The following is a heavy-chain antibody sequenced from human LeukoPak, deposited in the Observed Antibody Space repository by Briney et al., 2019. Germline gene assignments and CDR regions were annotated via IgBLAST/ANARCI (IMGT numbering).Heavy chain of an antibody. CDR3: ARPVRSTSSLLY. D-gene: IGHD2-2*01. J-gene: IGHJ4*02. V-gene: IGHV3-30*04. Sequence: GGSLRLSCAASGFTFSSYAMHWVRQAPGKGLEWVAVISYDGSNKYYADSVKGRFTISRDNSKNTLYLQMNSLRAEDTAVYYCARPVRSTSSLLYWGQGTLVTVSS. CDR1: GFTFSSYA. CDR2: ISYDGSNK.